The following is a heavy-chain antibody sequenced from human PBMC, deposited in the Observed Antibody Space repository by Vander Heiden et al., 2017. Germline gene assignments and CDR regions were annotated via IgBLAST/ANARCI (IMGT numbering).Heavy chain of an antibody. CDR2: IYSGGST. CDR1: GFPVRRNY. V-gene: IGHV3-53*01. Sequence: EVQLVESGGGLIQPGGSLRLSCAASGFPVRRNYMGWVRQAPGKALAWVSVIYSGGSTYYADSVKGRFTISRDNSKNTLYLQMNSLRAEDTAVYYCAREGPGDYYGMDVWGQGTTVTVSS. D-gene: IGHD2-2*01. CDR3: AREGPGDYYGMDV. J-gene: IGHJ6*02.